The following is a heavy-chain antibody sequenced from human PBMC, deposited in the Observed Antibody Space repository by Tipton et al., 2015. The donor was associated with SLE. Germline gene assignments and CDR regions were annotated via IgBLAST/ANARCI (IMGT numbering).Heavy chain of an antibody. D-gene: IGHD1-1*01. Sequence: TLSLTCSIYGGSFGGYYWSWVRQAPGKGLEWVATMHHNGSTYYNPSLRSRVAVSMDTSRNQFSLRLKSVTAADTAVYYCATGHFDFWGQGRLVTVSS. CDR2: MHHNGST. J-gene: IGHJ5*01. V-gene: IGHV4-34*01. CDR3: ATGHFDF. CDR1: GGSFGGYY.